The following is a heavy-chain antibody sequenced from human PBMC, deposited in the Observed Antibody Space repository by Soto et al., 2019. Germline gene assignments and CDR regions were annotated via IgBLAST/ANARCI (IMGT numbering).Heavy chain of an antibody. CDR1: GFTFSSYG. CDR3: ARDYYDSSGYSTSPFDY. CDR2: IWYDGSNK. J-gene: IGHJ4*02. Sequence: GGSLRLSCAASGFTFSSYGMHWVRQAPGKGLEWVAVIWYDGSNKYYADSVKGRFTISRDNSKNTLYLQMNSLRAEDTAVYYCARDYYDSSGYSTSPFDYWGQGTLVTVSS. D-gene: IGHD3-22*01. V-gene: IGHV3-33*01.